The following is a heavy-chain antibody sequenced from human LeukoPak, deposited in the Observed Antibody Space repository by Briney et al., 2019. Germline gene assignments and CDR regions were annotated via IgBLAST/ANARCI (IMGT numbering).Heavy chain of an antibody. Sequence: GGSLRLSCAASGFTFSSYAMSWVRQAPGKGLEWVSAISGSGGSTYYADSVKGRFTISRDNSRNTLYLQMNSLRAEDTAVYYCAKPLHDYGDSYFDYWGQGTLVTVSS. D-gene: IGHD4-17*01. J-gene: IGHJ4*02. V-gene: IGHV3-23*01. CDR3: AKPLHDYGDSYFDY. CDR1: GFTFSSYA. CDR2: ISGSGGST.